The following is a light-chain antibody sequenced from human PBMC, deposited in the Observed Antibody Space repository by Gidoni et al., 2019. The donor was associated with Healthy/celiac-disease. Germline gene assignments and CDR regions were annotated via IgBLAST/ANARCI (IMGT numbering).Light chain of an antibody. J-gene: IGLJ2*01. Sequence: QSVLTQPPSASGTPGQRVTISCSGSSSNIGSNTVNWYQQLPGTAPKLRIYSNNQRPSGVPERFSGSKSGTSASLAISGLQSEDEADYYCAAWDDSLNRVFGGGTKLTVL. CDR1: SSNIGSNT. CDR2: SNN. V-gene: IGLV1-44*01. CDR3: AAWDDSLNRV.